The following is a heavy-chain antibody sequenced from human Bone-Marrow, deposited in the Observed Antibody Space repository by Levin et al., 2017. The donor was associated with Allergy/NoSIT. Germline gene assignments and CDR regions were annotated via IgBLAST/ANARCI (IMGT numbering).Heavy chain of an antibody. CDR1: GFSFSSYG. V-gene: IGHV3-30*03. D-gene: IGHD6-19*01. J-gene: IGHJ4*02. CDR3: ARGGYYSSAWYSDY. Sequence: GGSLRLSCAASGFSFSSYGMNWVRQAPGKGLEWVAVISYDGSNKYYADSVKGRFTISRENPKNTLYLQMNSLRAEDTAVFYCARGGYYSSAWYSDYWGQGSLVTVSS. CDR2: ISYDGSNK.